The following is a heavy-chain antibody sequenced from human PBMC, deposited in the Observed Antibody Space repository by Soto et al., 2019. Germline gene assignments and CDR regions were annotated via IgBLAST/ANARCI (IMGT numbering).Heavy chain of an antibody. V-gene: IGHV3-30*18. D-gene: IGHD1-26*01. CDR3: VKEVGLSASYYISSSYYFDF. CDR1: GFTFSSYG. J-gene: IGHJ4*02. CDR2: ISYDGSNT. Sequence: QVQLVESGGGVVQPGRSLRLSCAASGFTFSSYGMHWVRQAPGKGLEWVAIISYDGSNTYYADSVKGRFTISRDNSKNTMYLERNSLTAEDTSVYYCVKEVGLSASYYISSSYYFDFWGQGTLVTVSS.